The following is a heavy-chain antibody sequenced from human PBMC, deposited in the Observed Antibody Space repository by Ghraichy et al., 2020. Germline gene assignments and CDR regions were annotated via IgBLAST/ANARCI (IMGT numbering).Heavy chain of an antibody. Sequence: SLRLSCTASGFIFTNAWLTWVRQAPGKGLDWVGRIKSKADGGTTDYGAAVKGRFTISRDDSRSTVFLQMNSLRSEDTAVYYCTSVGDTYGSGYWGQGTLVTVSS. D-gene: IGHD3-10*01. CDR2: IKSKADGGTT. V-gene: IGHV3-15*01. J-gene: IGHJ4*02. CDR1: GFIFTNAW. CDR3: TSVGDTYGSGY.